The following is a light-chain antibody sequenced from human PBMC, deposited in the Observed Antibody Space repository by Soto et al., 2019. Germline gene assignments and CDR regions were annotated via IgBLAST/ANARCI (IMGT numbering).Light chain of an antibody. V-gene: IGLV2-14*01. J-gene: IGLJ1*01. CDR3: GSYTSSSTHV. Sequence: QSVLTQPASVSGSPGQSITISCTGTSSDVGGYNYVSWYQQHPGKAPKLMIYDVSNRPLGVSNRFSGSKSGNTASLTISGLQAEDEADYYCGSYTSSSTHVFGTGTKVTVL. CDR1: SSDVGGYNY. CDR2: DVS.